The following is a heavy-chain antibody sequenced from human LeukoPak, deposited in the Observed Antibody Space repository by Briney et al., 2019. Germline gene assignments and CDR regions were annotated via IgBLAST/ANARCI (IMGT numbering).Heavy chain of an antibody. Sequence: PGGSLRLSCAASGFTFSNYWMNWVRQAPGKGLEWVANIKQDGREKYYVDSVKGRFTISRDNAKNSLYLQMNSLRAEDTAVYYCARDGAPDAHCSSSSCAIRWGQGTLVTVSS. V-gene: IGHV3-7*01. D-gene: IGHD2-2*01. CDR3: ARDGAPDAHCSSSSCAIR. CDR2: IKQDGREK. CDR1: GFTFSNYW. J-gene: IGHJ4*02.